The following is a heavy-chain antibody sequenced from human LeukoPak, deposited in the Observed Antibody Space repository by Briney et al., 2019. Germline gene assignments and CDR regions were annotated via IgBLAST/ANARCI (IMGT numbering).Heavy chain of an antibody. CDR2: ITTRGNTI. CDR3: AKEWGRW. V-gene: IGHV3-11*04. J-gene: IGHJ3*01. Sequence: GGSLRLSCAASGYTFSDCYMTWFRQAPGKGLEWISYITTRGNTIYADSVKGRFTISRDNAKNSLYLQMNSLRVEDTALYWCAKEWGRWGGQGTMVTVSS. CDR1: GYTFSDCY. D-gene: IGHD3-16*01.